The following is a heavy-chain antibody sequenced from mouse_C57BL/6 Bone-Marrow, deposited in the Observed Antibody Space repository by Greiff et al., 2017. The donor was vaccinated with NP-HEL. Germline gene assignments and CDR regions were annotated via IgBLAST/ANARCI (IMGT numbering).Heavy chain of an antibody. CDR3: AMLRPEYYYAMDY. J-gene: IGHJ4*01. V-gene: IGHV1-81*01. D-gene: IGHD3-2*02. CDR1: GYTFTSYG. CDR2: IYPRSGNT. Sequence: VQLQQSGAELARPGASVKLSCKASGYTFTSYGISWVKQRTGQGLEWIGEIYPRSGNTYYNEKFKGQATLTADKSSSTAYMELRSLTSEDSAVYFCAMLRPEYYYAMDYWGQGTSVTVSS.